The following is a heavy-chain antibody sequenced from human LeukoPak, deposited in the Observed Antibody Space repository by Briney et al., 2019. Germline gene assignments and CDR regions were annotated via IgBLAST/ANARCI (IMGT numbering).Heavy chain of an antibody. CDR2: ISYDGSNK. CDR1: GFTFSSYG. Sequence: PGGSLRLSCAASGFTFSSYGMHWVREAPGKGLEWVAVISYDGSNKYYADSVKGRFTIPRDNSKNTLYLQMNSLRAEDTAVYYCANQTLGATLLGAYFQHWGQSTLVTVSS. J-gene: IGHJ1*01. D-gene: IGHD1-26*01. CDR3: ANQTLGATLLGAYFQH. V-gene: IGHV3-30*18.